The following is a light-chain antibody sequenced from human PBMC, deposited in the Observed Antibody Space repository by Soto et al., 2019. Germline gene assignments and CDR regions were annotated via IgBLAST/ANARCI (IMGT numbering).Light chain of an antibody. J-gene: IGLJ3*02. CDR1: NSNIGAGYD. CDR3: QSYVSSLSGLWV. Sequence: QSVLTQPPSVSGAPGQRVTMSCTGSNSNIGAGYDVHWYQQFPGTSPRLVIYGNTNRPSGVPDRCSGSNSGTSASPAITGLQDEDEAEYYCQSYVSSLSGLWVFGGGTKRTVL. CDR2: GNT. V-gene: IGLV1-40*01.